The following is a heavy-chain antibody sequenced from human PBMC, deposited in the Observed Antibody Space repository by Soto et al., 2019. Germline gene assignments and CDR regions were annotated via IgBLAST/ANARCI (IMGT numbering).Heavy chain of an antibody. CDR3: AKDHYGDYYYGMDV. V-gene: IGHV3-9*01. Sequence: GGSLRLSCAASGFTFGDYAMHWVRQAPGKGLEWVSGISWSSGNIGYADSVKGRFTISRDNAKNSLYLQMNSLRAEDTALYYCAKDHYGDYYYGMDVWGQGTTVTVSS. D-gene: IGHD4-17*01. CDR2: ISWSSGNI. CDR1: GFTFGDYA. J-gene: IGHJ6*02.